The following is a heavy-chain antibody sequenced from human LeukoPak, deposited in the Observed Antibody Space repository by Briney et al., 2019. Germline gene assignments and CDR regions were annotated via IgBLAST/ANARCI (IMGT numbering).Heavy chain of an antibody. CDR3: ARDYYDSSGYYYNWFDP. D-gene: IGHD3-22*01. V-gene: IGHV1-8*01. J-gene: IGHJ5*02. CDR2: MNPNSGNT. Sequence: GASVKVSCKASGHTFTSYDINWVRQATGQGLEWMGWMNPNSGNTGYAQKFQGRVTMTRNTSISTAYMELSSLRSEDTAVYYCARDYYDSSGYYYNWFDPWGQGTLVTVSS. CDR1: GHTFTSYD.